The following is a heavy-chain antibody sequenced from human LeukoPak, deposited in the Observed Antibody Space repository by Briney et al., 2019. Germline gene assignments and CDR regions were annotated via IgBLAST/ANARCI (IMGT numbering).Heavy chain of an antibody. J-gene: IGHJ2*01. CDR1: GGSISSYY. V-gene: IGHV4-4*07. CDR3: ARDFGYCSSTSCYGARYFDL. Sequence: SETLSLTCTVSGGSISSYYWSWIRQPAGKGLEWIGRIYTRGSTNYNPSLKSRVTMSVDTSKNQFSLKLSSVTAADTAVYYCARDFGYCSSTSCYGARYFDLWGRGTLVTVSS. D-gene: IGHD2-2*03. CDR2: IYTRGST.